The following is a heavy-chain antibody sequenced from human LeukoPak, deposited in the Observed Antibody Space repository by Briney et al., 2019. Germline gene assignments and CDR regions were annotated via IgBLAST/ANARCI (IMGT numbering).Heavy chain of an antibody. CDR3: ARGTSGLYYCSGGSCYSQFGPDYYYYYYMDV. V-gene: IGHV4-59*01. CDR2: IYYSGST. J-gene: IGHJ6*03. D-gene: IGHD2-15*01. CDR1: GGSISSYY. Sequence: PSETLSLTCTVSGGSISSYYWSWIRQPPGKGLEWIGYIYYSGSTNYNPSLKSRVTISVDTSKNQFSLKLSSVTAADTAVYYCARGTSGLYYCSGGSCYSQFGPDYYYYYYMDVWGKGTTVTISS.